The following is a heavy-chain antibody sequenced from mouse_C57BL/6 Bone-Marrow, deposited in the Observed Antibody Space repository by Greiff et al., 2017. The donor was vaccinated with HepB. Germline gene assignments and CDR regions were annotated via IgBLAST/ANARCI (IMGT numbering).Heavy chain of an antibody. CDR1: GYTFTNYW. Sequence: QVHVKQSGAELVRPGTSVKMSCKASGYTFTNYWIGWAKQRPGHGLEWIGDIYPGGGYTNYNEKFKGKATLTADKSSSTAYIQFSSLTSEDSAIYYCARSYGSSYWYFDVWGTGTTVTVSS. CDR2: IYPGGGYT. D-gene: IGHD1-1*01. CDR3: ARSYGSSYWYFDV. V-gene: IGHV1-63*01. J-gene: IGHJ1*03.